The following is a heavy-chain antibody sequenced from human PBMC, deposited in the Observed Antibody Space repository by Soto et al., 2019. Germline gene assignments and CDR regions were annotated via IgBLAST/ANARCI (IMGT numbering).Heavy chain of an antibody. D-gene: IGHD2-2*01. J-gene: IGHJ4*02. CDR1: GGSISSYY. CDR2: IYYSGST. V-gene: IGHV4-59*01. CDR3: ARDRSVVVPAAAFDY. Sequence: PSETLSLTCTVSGGSISSYYWSWIRQPPGKGLEWIGYIYYSGSTNYNPSLKSRVTISVDTSKNQFSLKLSSVTAADTAVYYCARDRSVVVPAAAFDYWGQGTLVTVSS.